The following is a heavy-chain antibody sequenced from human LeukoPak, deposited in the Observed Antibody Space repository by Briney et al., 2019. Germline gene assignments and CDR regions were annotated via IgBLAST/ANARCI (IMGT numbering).Heavy chain of an antibody. CDR3: ARGGITGTTHGMLFDI. J-gene: IGHJ3*02. CDR2: INHSGST. D-gene: IGHD1-7*01. V-gene: IGHV4-34*01. Sequence: SETLSLTCAVYGGSFSGYYWSWIRQPPGKGLEWIGEINHSGSTNYNPSLKSRVTISVDTSKNQFSLKLSSVTAADTAVYYCARGGITGTTHGMLFDIWGQGTMVTVSS. CDR1: GGSFSGYY.